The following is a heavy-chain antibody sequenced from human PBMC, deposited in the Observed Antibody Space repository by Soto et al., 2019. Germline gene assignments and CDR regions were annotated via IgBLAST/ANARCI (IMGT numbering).Heavy chain of an antibody. CDR3: ARDLRRIVLIVYARTPYYYYMDV. V-gene: IGHV1-3*01. D-gene: IGHD2-8*01. CDR1: AYTFTIYA. CDR2: INAGNGNT. J-gene: IGHJ6*03. Sequence: ASVKLSCKASAYTFTIYAMHWVRQAPGQRLEWMGWINAGNGNTKYSQKFQGRVTITRDTSASTAYMELSSLRSEDTAVYYCARDLRRIVLIVYARTPYYYYMDVWGKGTTVTVSS.